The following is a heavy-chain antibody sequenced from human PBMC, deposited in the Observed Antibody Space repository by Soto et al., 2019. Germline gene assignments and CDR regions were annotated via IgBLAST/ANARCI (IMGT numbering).Heavy chain of an antibody. CDR2: IYYLGNT. CDR1: GGYIRSTSSY. V-gene: IGHV4-39*01. CDR3: AGLYPYESSGYHLDY. D-gene: IGHD3-22*01. Sequence: SETLSLTSTVSGGYIRSTSSYWAWIRQPPGKGLEWVGSIYYLGNTYYNPSLGSRVTISVDTSKNQFSLKLSSVTAADTAVFYCAGLYPYESSGYHLDYWSQGTLVTVSS. J-gene: IGHJ4*02.